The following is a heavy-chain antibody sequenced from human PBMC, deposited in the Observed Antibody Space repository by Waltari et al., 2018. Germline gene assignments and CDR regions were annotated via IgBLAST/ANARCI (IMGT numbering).Heavy chain of an antibody. CDR3: ARDSVDIVATMYYYYYYGMDG. V-gene: IGHV1-2*02. Sequence: QVQLVQSGAEVKKPGASVKVSCKASGYTFTGYYMHWVRQSPGQGLAWMGWINPNSGGTTHAQKFQGRVTMTRDTDSSTAYMELRRLRSDDTAVYYCARDSVDIVATMYYYYYYGMDGWGQGTTVTVSS. J-gene: IGHJ6*02. D-gene: IGHD5-12*01. CDR2: INPNSGGT. CDR1: GYTFTGYY.